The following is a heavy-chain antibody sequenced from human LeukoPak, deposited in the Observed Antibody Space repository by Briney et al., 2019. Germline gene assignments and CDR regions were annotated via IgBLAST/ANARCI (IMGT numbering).Heavy chain of an antibody. CDR2: IKQDGSDK. V-gene: IGHV3-7*01. CDR3: ASSLTWGSSSLGY. J-gene: IGHJ4*02. CDR1: GFTFSSYW. D-gene: IGHD7-27*01. Sequence: GGSLRLSCAASGFTFSSYWMSWVRQAPGKGLEWVANIKQDGSDKYYVDSVKGRFTISRDNAKNSLYLQMNSLRVEDTAVYYCASSLTWGSSSLGYWGQGTLVTVSS.